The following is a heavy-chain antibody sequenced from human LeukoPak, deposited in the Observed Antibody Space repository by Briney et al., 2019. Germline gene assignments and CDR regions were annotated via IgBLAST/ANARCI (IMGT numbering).Heavy chain of an antibody. J-gene: IGHJ4*02. Sequence: GGSLRLSCAASGFTFSSYSMNWVRQAPGKGLEWVSYISSSSSTIYYADSVKGRFTLSRDNFENTVHLQMSSLTAEDTAVYYCAGGTDFWSPLNYWGQGTLVTVSS. V-gene: IGHV3-48*01. CDR2: ISSSSSTI. D-gene: IGHD3-3*01. CDR3: AGGTDFWSPLNY. CDR1: GFTFSSYS.